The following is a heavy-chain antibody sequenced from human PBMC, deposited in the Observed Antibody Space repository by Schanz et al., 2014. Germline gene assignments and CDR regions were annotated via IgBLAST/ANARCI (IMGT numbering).Heavy chain of an antibody. Sequence: VQLEQSGAEVKKPGSSVKVSCKASGGTFSSFGINWVRQAPGQGLEWMGRIIPSLGLAKYEQKFQDKVTITADTSTTTAYMELSSLKSEDTAVYYCTRGGYSYALSAFDIWGQGTMVTVSS. J-gene: IGHJ3*02. CDR3: TRGGYSYALSAFDI. D-gene: IGHD5-18*01. CDR1: GGTFSSFG. V-gene: IGHV1-69*04. CDR2: IIPSLGLA.